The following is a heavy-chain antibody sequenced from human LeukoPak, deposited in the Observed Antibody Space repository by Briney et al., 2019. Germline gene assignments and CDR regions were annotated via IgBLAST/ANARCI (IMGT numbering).Heavy chain of an antibody. CDR1: GYTCTTYC. V-gene: IGHV1-18*01. CDR3: ARGRPPTVVTGDDAFEI. Sequence: ASVKLCCNAAGYTCTTYCTTWWRQAPGQGLGGMGGIRAYNGNTNYTQKIQGRVTMTTATSTSTAYMELRSLRSADAAVYYCARGRPPTVVTGDDAFEISGQGKLVTVSS. J-gene: IGHJ3*02. D-gene: IGHD4-23*01. CDR2: IRAYNGNT.